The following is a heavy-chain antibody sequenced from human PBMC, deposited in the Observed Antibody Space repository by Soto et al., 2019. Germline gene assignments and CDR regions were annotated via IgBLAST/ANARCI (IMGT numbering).Heavy chain of an antibody. J-gene: IGHJ6*02. V-gene: IGHV3-9*01. CDR2: ISWKSGSI. CDR1: GFSFGDYA. Sequence: EVQLVESGGDLVQPGRSLRLSCAASGFSFGDYAMHWVRQAPGKGLEWVSGISWKSGSIGYADSVKGRFTISRDNAKNPLYLQMNSLRAEDTALYYCAKSTGGTANGLDVWGQGTTVTVSS. D-gene: IGHD2-8*02. CDR3: AKSTGGTANGLDV.